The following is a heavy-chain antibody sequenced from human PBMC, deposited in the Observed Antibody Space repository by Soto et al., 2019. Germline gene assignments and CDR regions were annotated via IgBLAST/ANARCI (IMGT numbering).Heavy chain of an antibody. Sequence: ASVKVSCKASGGTFSSYAISWVREAPGQGLEWMGGIIPIFGTANYAQKFQGRVTITADESTSTAYMELSSLRSEDTAVYYCASDRPEYYYDSSVGYFDYWGQGTLVTVSS. J-gene: IGHJ4*02. CDR1: GGTFSSYA. D-gene: IGHD3-22*01. CDR3: ASDRPEYYYDSSVGYFDY. CDR2: IIPIFGTA. V-gene: IGHV1-69*13.